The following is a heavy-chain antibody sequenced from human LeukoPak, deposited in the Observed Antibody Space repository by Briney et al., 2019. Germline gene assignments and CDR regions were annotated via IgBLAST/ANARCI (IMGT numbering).Heavy chain of an antibody. Sequence: GGSLRLSCAASGFTFSSYAMHWVRQAPGKGLEWVAVISYDGSNKYYADSVKGRFTISRDNSKNTLYLQMNSLRAEDTAVYYCARDGRITMVRGVVYYYYYGMDVWGKGTTVTVSS. CDR1: GFTFSSYA. D-gene: IGHD3-10*01. J-gene: IGHJ6*04. CDR3: ARDGRITMVRGVVYYYYYGMDV. V-gene: IGHV3-30*04. CDR2: ISYDGSNK.